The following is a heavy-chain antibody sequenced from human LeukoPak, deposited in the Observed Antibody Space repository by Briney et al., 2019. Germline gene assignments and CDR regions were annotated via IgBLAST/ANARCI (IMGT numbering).Heavy chain of an antibody. CDR2: IYYSGST. CDR1: GGSISSGDYY. CDR3: ASRPYSYGSAFDY. J-gene: IGHJ4*02. D-gene: IGHD5-18*01. V-gene: IGHV4-30-4*08. Sequence: SQTLSLTCTVSGGSISSGDYYWSWIRQPPGKGLEWIGYIYYSGSTYYNPSLKSRVTISVDTSKNQFSLKLSSVTAADTAVYYCASRPYSYGSAFDYWGQGTLVTVSS.